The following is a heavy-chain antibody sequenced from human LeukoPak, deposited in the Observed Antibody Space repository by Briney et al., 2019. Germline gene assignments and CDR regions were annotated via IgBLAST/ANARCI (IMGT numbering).Heavy chain of an antibody. Sequence: GASVKVSCKASGYTLTSYGISWVRQAPGQGLEWMGWISAYNGNTNYAQKLQGRVTMTTDTSTSTAYMELRSLRSDDTAVYYCARDLGSGYYYEVFDYWGQGTLVTVSS. CDR3: ARDLGSGYYYEVFDY. CDR2: ISAYNGNT. CDR1: GYTLTSYG. D-gene: IGHD3-22*01. V-gene: IGHV1-18*01. J-gene: IGHJ4*02.